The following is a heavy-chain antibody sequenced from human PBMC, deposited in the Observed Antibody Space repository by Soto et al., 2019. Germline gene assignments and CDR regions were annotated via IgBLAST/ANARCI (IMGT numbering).Heavy chain of an antibody. CDR2: VHHSWGS. CDR3: ARQGFGPLHGLVDV. J-gene: IGHJ6*02. CDR1: GGSFTSYY. Sequence: QVQLQESGPGLVKPSETLSLSCTVSGGSFTSYYWGWIRQPPGKEMEWIGYVHHSWGSAYNPSLQSRVAISLDTSKSQFSRKLTSVPATDTALYYCARQGFGPLHGLVDVWGQGTTVIVSS. V-gene: IGHV4-59*08. D-gene: IGHD3-10*01.